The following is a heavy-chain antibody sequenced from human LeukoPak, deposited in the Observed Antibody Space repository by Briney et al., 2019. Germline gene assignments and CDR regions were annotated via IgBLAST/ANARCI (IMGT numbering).Heavy chain of an antibody. CDR1: GYTFTGYY. CDR3: ARIPHCDILTGYYLGYFQH. D-gene: IGHD3-9*01. CDR2: INPNSGGT. V-gene: IGHV1-2*02. J-gene: IGHJ1*01. Sequence: ASVKVSCKASGYTFTGYYMHWVRQAPGQGLEWMGWINPNSGGTNYAQKFQGRVTMTRDTSISTAYMELSRLRSDDTAVYYCARIPHCDILTGYYLGYFQHWGQGTLVTVSS.